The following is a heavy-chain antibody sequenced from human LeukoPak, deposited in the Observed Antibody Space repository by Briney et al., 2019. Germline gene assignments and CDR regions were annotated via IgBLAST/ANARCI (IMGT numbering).Heavy chain of an antibody. CDR2: IIPIFGTA. V-gene: IGHV1-69*13. J-gene: IGHJ4*02. CDR3: ARFNYVWGSYRYIGRYFDY. Sequence: SVKVSCKASGGTFSSYAISWVRQAPGQGLEWMGGIIPIFGTANYAQKFQGRVTITADESTSTAYMELSSLRSEDTAVYYCARFNYVWGSYRYIGRYFDYWGQGTLVTVSS. CDR1: GGTFSSYA. D-gene: IGHD3-16*02.